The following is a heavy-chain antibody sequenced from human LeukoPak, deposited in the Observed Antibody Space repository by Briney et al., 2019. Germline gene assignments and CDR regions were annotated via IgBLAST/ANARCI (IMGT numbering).Heavy chain of an antibody. CDR1: GGTFSSYA. V-gene: IGHV1-69*05. J-gene: IGHJ4*02. CDR3: ARGPGSKSNDY. Sequence: SVKVSCKASGGTFSSYAISWVRQAPGQGHEWMGGIIPIFGTANYAQKFQGRVTMTRNTSISTAYMELSSLRSEDTAVYYCARGPGSKSNDYWGQGTLVTVSS. CDR2: IIPIFGTA. D-gene: IGHD2-15*01.